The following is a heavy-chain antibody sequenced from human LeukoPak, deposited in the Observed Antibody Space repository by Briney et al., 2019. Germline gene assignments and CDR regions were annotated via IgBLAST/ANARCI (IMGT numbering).Heavy chain of an antibody. CDR2: IWYGGSNK. CDR1: GFTFSSYG. Sequence: GGSLRLSCAASGFTFSSYGMHWVRQAPGKGLEWVAVIWYGGSNKYYADSVKGRFTISRDNSKNTLYLQMNSLRAEDTAVYYCAKSVTWTAGGYMDVWGKGTTVTVSS. V-gene: IGHV3-30*02. J-gene: IGHJ6*03. D-gene: IGHD4-11*01. CDR3: AKSVTWTAGGYMDV.